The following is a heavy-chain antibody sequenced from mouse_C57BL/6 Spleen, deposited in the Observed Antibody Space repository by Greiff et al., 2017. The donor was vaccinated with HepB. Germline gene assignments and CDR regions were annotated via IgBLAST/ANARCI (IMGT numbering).Heavy chain of an antibody. Sequence: QVQLQQSGAELVKPGASVKISCKASGYAFSSYWMNWVKQRPGKGLEWIGQIYPGDGDTNYNGKFKGKATLTADKSSSTAYMQLSSLTSEDSAVYFCARSHYGNWYYFDYWGQGTTLTVSS. CDR2: IYPGDGDT. V-gene: IGHV1-80*01. J-gene: IGHJ2*01. D-gene: IGHD2-1*01. CDR1: GYAFSSYW. CDR3: ARSHYGNWYYFDY.